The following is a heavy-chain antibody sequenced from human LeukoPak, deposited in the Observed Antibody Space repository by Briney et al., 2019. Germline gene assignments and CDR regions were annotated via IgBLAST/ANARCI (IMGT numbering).Heavy chain of an antibody. CDR2: INNGGGT. CDR1: GGSISSYY. D-gene: IGHD2-15*01. J-gene: IGHJ4*02. CDR3: ARRGPPWWDY. V-gene: IGHV4-59*08. Sequence: SETLSLTCTVSGGSISSYYWNWIRQPPGKGLEWIGYINNGGGTSFNPSLQSRVTMSLDTSRNQFSLTLRTVTAADTAVYYCARRGPPWWDYWGQGTLVTVSS.